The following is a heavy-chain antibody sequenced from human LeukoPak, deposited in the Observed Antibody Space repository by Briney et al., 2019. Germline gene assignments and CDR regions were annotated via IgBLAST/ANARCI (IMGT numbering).Heavy chain of an antibody. CDR3: ARDTLEMATIQFDY. J-gene: IGHJ4*02. CDR1: GFTFSSYA. V-gene: IGHV3-30-3*01. D-gene: IGHD5-24*01. Sequence: GGSLRLSCAASGFTFSSYAMHWVRQAPGKGLKWVAVISYDGSNKYYADSVKGRFTISRDNSKNTLYLQMNSLRAEDTAVYYCARDTLEMATIQFDYWGQGTLVTVSS. CDR2: ISYDGSNK.